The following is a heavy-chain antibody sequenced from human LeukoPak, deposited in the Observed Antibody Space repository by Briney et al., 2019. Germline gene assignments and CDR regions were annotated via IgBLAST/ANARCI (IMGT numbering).Heavy chain of an antibody. Sequence: PSETLSLTCAVYGGSFSGYYWSWIRQPPGKGLEWIGEINHSGSTNYNPSLKSRVTISVDTSKNQFSLKLSSVTAADTAMYYCARQTAIEAAGTGYYFDSWGQGTLVTVSS. CDR3: ARQTAIEAAGTGYYFDS. CDR2: INHSGST. V-gene: IGHV4-34*01. D-gene: IGHD6-13*01. J-gene: IGHJ4*02. CDR1: GGSFSGYY.